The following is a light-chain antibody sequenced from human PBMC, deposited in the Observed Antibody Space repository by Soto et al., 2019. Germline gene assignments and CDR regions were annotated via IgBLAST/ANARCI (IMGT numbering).Light chain of an antibody. V-gene: IGKV3-20*01. Sequence: ENVLTKSPGTLSLSPGERATLSCRASQVTSRYLSWYHQRPGHAPRLLIYGASSRATGIPDRFSCSGSGTDFTLTISRLEPEDFAVYYCQQYSTSPFSFGKGTRLEIK. CDR2: GAS. CDR3: QQYSTSPFS. CDR1: QVTSRY. J-gene: IGKJ5*01.